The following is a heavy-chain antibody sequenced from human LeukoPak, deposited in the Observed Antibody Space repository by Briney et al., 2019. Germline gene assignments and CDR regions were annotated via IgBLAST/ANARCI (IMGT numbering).Heavy chain of an antibody. D-gene: IGHD3-10*01. CDR3: ARGDYFGSGTSFIDAFDI. Sequence: PGGSLRLSCAAYGFTFSNYWMSWVRQAPGKGLEWVANIKQYGSEKYYVDSVKGRFTISRDNAKNSLYLQMNSLRAEDTAVYYCARGDYFGSGTSFIDAFDIWGQGTMVTVS. CDR2: IKQYGSEK. J-gene: IGHJ3*02. CDR1: GFTFSNYW. V-gene: IGHV3-7*01.